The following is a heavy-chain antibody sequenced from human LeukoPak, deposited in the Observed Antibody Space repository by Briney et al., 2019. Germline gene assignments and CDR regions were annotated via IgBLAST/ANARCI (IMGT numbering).Heavy chain of an antibody. CDR2: IKPDESEK. D-gene: IGHD4-17*01. J-gene: IGHJ4*02. V-gene: IGHV3-7*01. CDR1: GFTFTNAW. CDR3: ARLRYGFDY. Sequence: GGSLRLSCAASGFTFTNAWMNWVRQAPGKGLEWVANIKPDESEKYYVGSVKGRFTISRDNAKNSLYLQMNSLRAEDTAVYYCARLRYGFDYWGQGTLVTVSS.